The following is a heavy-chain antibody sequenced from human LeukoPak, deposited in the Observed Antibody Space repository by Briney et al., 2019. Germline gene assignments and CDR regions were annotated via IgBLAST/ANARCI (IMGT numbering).Heavy chain of an antibody. J-gene: IGHJ3*01. Sequence: GGSLRLSCAAAGFSFSIYGMNWVRKAPGKGLEWVSGISGSGGSTKYADSVKGRFAISRDNSKNTLYLQMNSLRHEDTAVYYCAKDRSPWSGYYTDSFDVWGQGTRVTVSS. CDR1: GFSFSIYG. CDR3: AKDRSPWSGYYTDSFDV. D-gene: IGHD3-3*01. CDR2: ISGSGGST. V-gene: IGHV3-23*01.